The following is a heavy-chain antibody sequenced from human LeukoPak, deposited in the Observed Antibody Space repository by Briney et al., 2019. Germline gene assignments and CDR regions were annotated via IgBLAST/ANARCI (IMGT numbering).Heavy chain of an antibody. J-gene: IGHJ6*02. Sequence: PGGSLRLSCAASGFIFSSYDMSWVRQAPGKGLEWISTISDYGSSTYYADSVEGRFTISRDNSKNTLSLQMNSLRAEDTAVYYCARRILRFCSSTSCPHYYGMDVWGQGTTVTVSS. CDR2: ISDYGSST. V-gene: IGHV3-23*01. D-gene: IGHD2-2*01. CDR3: ARRILRFCSSTSCPHYYGMDV. CDR1: GFIFSSYD.